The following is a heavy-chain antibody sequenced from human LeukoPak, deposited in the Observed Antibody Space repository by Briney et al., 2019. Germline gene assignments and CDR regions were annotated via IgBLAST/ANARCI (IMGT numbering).Heavy chain of an antibody. J-gene: IGHJ4*02. CDR2: ISAYNGNT. V-gene: IGHV1-18*01. D-gene: IGHD7-27*01. CDR1: GYTFTSYG. CDR3: AVANWGPPILRTTDFDY. Sequence: ASVKVSCKASGYTFTSYGISWVLQAPGQGLEWMGWISAYNGNTNYAQKLQGRVTMTTDTSTSTAYMELRSLRSDDTAVYYCAVANWGPPILRTTDFDYWGQGTLVTVSS.